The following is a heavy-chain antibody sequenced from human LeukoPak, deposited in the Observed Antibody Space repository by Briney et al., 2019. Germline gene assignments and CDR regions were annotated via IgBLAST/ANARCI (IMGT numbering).Heavy chain of an antibody. CDR1: GFSFSTYY. V-gene: IGHV3-74*01. D-gene: IGHD1-20*01. CDR2: IETDVRTT. Sequence: GGSLRLSCAASGFSFSTYYMYWVRQAPGKGLVWVSRIETDVRTTAYADSVKGRFTIPRDNAKNTLYLQMNSLRVEDTAMYYCVAYNWNYPDYWGQGTLVTVSS. J-gene: IGHJ4*02. CDR3: VAYNWNYPDY.